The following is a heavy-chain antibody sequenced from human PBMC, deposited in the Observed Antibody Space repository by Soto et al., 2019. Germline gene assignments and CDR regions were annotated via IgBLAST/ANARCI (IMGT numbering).Heavy chain of an antibody. CDR2: IIPIFGTA. CDR1: GVTINSYS. CDR3: ARDGGTHSGGIDY. D-gene: IGHD1-26*01. J-gene: IGHJ4*02. Sequence: QVQLVQSGAEVKKPGSSVKVSCKPSGVTINSYSINWVRQAPGQGLEWMGEIIPIFGTANYAQKFQGRVTITADESTSTAYMELSSLRSKDTAVYYCARDGGTHSGGIDYWGQGTLVTVSS. V-gene: IGHV1-69*01.